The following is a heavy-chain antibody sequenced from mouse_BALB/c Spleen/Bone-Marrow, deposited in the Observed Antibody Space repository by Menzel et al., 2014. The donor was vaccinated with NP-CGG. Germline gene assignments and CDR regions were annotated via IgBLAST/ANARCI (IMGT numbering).Heavy chain of an antibody. CDR3: ARYDVYYYFDY. CDR1: GFTFTDYY. D-gene: IGHD2-3*01. CDR2: IRNKANGYTT. J-gene: IGHJ2*01. Sequence: EVKLVESGGGLVQPEGSLRLSCATTGFTFTDYYMSWVRQPPGKALEWLGFIRNKANGYTTEYSASVKGRFTISRDNSQSILYLQLNTLRAEDSATYYCARYDVYYYFDYWGQGTTLTVSS. V-gene: IGHV7-3*02.